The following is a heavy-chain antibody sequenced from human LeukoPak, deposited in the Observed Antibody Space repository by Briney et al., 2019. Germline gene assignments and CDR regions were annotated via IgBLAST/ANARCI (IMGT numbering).Heavy chain of an antibody. V-gene: IGHV1-2*02. CDR1: GYTFTGYY. J-gene: IGHJ6*02. Sequence: GASVKVSFKASGYTFTGYYMHWVRQAPGQGLEWMGWINPNSGGTTYAQKFEDRVIMNWDTSFSTADMALSRLRSDDRPVYYCSRGTGESLGGDYYYYYGIDVWGQRTTVTVSS. CDR2: INPNSGGT. CDR3: SRGTGESLGGDYYYYYGIDV. D-gene: IGHD3-16*01.